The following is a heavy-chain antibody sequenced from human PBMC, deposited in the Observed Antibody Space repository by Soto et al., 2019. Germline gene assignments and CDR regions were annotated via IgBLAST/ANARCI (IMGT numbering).Heavy chain of an antibody. CDR3: ARGRIAGAATDFYYYGMDV. V-gene: IGHV1-69*12. CDR1: GGTFSTYV. D-gene: IGHD1-26*01. J-gene: IGHJ6*01. Sequence: QVQLVQSGAEVKKPGSSVKVSCKASGGTFSTYVISWVRQAPGQGLEWMGGIIPVFATTNYAQKFQGRVTITADGATRTGYMDLNSLRSEDTAVYYCARGRIAGAATDFYYYGMDVWGQGTSVTVSS. CDR2: IIPVFATT.